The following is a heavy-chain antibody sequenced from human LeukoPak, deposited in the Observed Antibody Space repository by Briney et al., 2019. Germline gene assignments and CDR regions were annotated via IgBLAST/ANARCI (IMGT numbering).Heavy chain of an antibody. J-gene: IGHJ4*02. CDR2: TSAYNGNT. D-gene: IGHD4-23*01. CDR1: GYTFTTYG. Sequence: ASVKVSCKTSGYTFTTYGISWVRQAPGEGLEWMGWTSAYNGNTDYAQKLQGRVTMTTDTSTSTAYMEVRSLRSDDTAVYYCARGGLTTVVDYWGQGTLVTVSS. V-gene: IGHV1-18*01. CDR3: ARGGLTTVVDY.